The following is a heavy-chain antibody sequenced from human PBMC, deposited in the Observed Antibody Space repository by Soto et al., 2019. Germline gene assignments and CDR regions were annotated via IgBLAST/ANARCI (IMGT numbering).Heavy chain of an antibody. Sequence: SVNVSCKASGGTFSSYAISWVRQAPGQGLEWMGGIIPIFGTANYAQKFQGRVTITADESTSTAYMELSSLRSEDTAVYYCARRCGGSCYSDYYYYGMDVWGQGTTVTVSS. CDR3: ARRCGGSCYSDYYYYGMDV. D-gene: IGHD2-15*01. CDR2: IIPIFGTA. V-gene: IGHV1-69*13. CDR1: GGTFSSYA. J-gene: IGHJ6*02.